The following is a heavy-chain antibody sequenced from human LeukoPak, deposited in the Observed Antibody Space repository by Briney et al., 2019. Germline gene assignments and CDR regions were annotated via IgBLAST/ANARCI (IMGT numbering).Heavy chain of an antibody. CDR3: AHGFSMDRGGHFDY. CDR1: GFSLGTGGVG. D-gene: IGHD3-10*01. CDR2: IYWDDDK. Sequence: SGPTLVKPTQTLTLTCSFSGFSLGTGGVGVAWIRQPPVKALEWLSLIYWDDDKRYKTSLQSRLTITKDTSKNHVVLTMTNMDPVDTATYYCAHGFSMDRGGHFDYWGQGTLVSVSS. V-gene: IGHV2-5*02. J-gene: IGHJ4*02.